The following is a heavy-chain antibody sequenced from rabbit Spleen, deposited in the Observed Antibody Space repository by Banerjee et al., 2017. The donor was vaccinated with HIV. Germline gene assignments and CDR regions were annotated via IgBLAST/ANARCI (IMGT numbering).Heavy chain of an antibody. CDR3: GRSSDAGYAAYGYGFNL. J-gene: IGHJ4*01. CDR2: IYTGGSGGV. V-gene: IGHV1S45*01. D-gene: IGHD3-1*01. CDR1: GFDLSDYYY. Sequence: QEQLVESGGDLVKPGASLTLTCTASGFDLSDYYYMYWVRQAPGKGLEWIGCIYTGGSGGVYYASWTKGRFTISKTSSTTVTLQMTGLTAADTATYFCGRSSDAGYAAYGYGFNLWGPGTLVTVS.